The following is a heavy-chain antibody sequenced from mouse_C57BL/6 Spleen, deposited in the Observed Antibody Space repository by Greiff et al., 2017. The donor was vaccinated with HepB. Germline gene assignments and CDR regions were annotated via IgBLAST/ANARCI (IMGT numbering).Heavy chain of an antibody. CDR3: ARKYSKGAMDY. J-gene: IGHJ4*01. D-gene: IGHD2-5*01. Sequence: VQLQQPGAELVKPGASVKLSCKASGYTFTSYWMHWVKQRPGQGLEWIGMIHPNSGSTNYNEKFKSKATLTVDKSSSTAYMQLSSLTSEDSAVYYCARKYSKGAMDYWGQGTSVTVSS. CDR1: GYTFTSYW. CDR2: IHPNSGST. V-gene: IGHV1-64*01.